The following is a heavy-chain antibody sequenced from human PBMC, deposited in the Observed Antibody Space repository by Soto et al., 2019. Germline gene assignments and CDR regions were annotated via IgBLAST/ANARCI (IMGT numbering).Heavy chain of an antibody. CDR3: ARNLFDSRGYPPEV. CDR1: GGSVSSGSYY. Sequence: PSETLSLTCTVSGGSVSSGSYYWSWIRQPPGKGLEWIGYIYYSGSTNYNPSLKSRVTISVDKSKNQFSLKLDSVTAADTAVYYCARNLFDSRGYPPEVWGQGILVTVSS. CDR2: IYYSGST. J-gene: IGHJ4*02. V-gene: IGHV4-61*01. D-gene: IGHD3-22*01.